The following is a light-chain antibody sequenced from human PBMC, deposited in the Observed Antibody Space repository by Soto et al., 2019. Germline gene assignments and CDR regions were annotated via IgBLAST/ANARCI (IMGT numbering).Light chain of an antibody. Sequence: QSALTQPASVSGSPGQSVTISCTGASSDVGGNDYVSWYQQNPGKAPKLILYEVNNRPSGVSNHFSGSTAGNTASLIISGLQADDEADYYCSSYSTTSTLVFGSGTKLTVL. J-gene: IGLJ1*01. V-gene: IGLV2-14*01. CDR3: SSYSTTSTLV. CDR1: SSDVGGNDY. CDR2: EVN.